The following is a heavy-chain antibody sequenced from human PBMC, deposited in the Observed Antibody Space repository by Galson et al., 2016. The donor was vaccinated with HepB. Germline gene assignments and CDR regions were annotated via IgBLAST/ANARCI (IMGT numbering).Heavy chain of an antibody. CDR3: ARAYDFRSGGRSYYYALDV. V-gene: IGHV3-11*01. Sequence: SLRLSCAASGFSFSDYYMTWIRQAPGKGLEWISYISSSGNTLYYTDSVKGRFTISRDDTEKSLFLQLDSLRPDDTAVYYCARAYDFRSGGRSYYYALDVWGHGTTLIVSS. J-gene: IGHJ6*02. CDR1: GFSFSDYY. CDR2: ISSSGNTL. D-gene: IGHD3-3*01.